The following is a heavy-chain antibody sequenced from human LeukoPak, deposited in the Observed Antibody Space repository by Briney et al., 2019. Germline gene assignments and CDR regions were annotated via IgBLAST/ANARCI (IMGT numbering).Heavy chain of an antibody. CDR2: IYYSGST. J-gene: IGHJ3*02. D-gene: IGHD3-10*01. CDR3: AREGYYYGSGSYFDAFDI. V-gene: IGHV4-61*01. Sequence: SETLSLTCTVSGGSISSSSYYWGWIRQPPGKGLEWIGYIYYSGSTNYNPSLKSRVTISVDTSKNQFSLKLSSVTAADTAVYYCAREGYYYGSGSYFDAFDIWGQGTMVTVSS. CDR1: GGSISSSSYY.